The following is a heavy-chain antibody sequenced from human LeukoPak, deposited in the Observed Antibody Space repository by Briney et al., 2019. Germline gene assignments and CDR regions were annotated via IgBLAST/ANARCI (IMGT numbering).Heavy chain of an antibody. Sequence: ASVKVSCKASGYTFTHHGISWVRQAPGQGLEWMAWISCYNGDTHYAQKFQGRVILTTDTSTTTAFMELRSLRSDDTAVYYCARDPTNTSGRYAYFDSWGQGTLVTVSS. CDR3: ARDPTNTSGRYAYFDS. J-gene: IGHJ4*02. CDR2: ISCYNGDT. V-gene: IGHV1-18*01. D-gene: IGHD6-19*01. CDR1: GYTFTHHG.